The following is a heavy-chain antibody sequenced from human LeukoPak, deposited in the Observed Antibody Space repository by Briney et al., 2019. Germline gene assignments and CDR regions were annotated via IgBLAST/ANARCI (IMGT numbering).Heavy chain of an antibody. D-gene: IGHD5-12*01. Sequence: PGGSLRLSCAASGFTFSDYYMSWIRQAPGKGLEWVSYISSSSSYIYYADSVKGRFTISRDNAKNSLYLQMNSLRAEDTAVYYCARDPTPRGIYSGYDTKSLFDYWGQGTLVTVSS. CDR1: GFTFSDYY. CDR3: ARDPTPRGIYSGYDTKSLFDY. CDR2: ISSSSSYI. V-gene: IGHV3-11*06. J-gene: IGHJ4*02.